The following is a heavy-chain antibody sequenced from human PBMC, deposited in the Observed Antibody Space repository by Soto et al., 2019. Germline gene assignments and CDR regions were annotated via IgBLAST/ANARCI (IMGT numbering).Heavy chain of an antibody. CDR2: IQEYGNGK. CDR3: AGGHDAVVQASRRENQYYYRMDV. Sequence: VGSLRLSCAASGFTFSNYWMSWVRQAPGKGLEWVANIQEYGNGKNYVDSVKGRFTIFRDNAQNSLLLQMNSLKTEDTAVYYCAGGHDAVVQASRRENQYYYRMDVWGQGTTVTVSS. D-gene: IGHD2-2*01. J-gene: IGHJ6*02. CDR1: GFTFSNYW. V-gene: IGHV3-7*03.